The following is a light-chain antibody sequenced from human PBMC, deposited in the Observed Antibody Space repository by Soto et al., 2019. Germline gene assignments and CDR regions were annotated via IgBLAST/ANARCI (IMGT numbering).Light chain of an antibody. CDR3: KQLNSYPLT. CDR1: QGISSY. J-gene: IGKJ3*01. Sequence: IQLTQSPSSLSASVGDRVTITCRASQGISSYLAWYQQKPGKAPKLLIYAASTLQSGVPSRFSGSGSGTDFTLTINSLQPEDFATYYCKQLNSYPLTFGPGTKVDIK. CDR2: AAS. V-gene: IGKV1-9*01.